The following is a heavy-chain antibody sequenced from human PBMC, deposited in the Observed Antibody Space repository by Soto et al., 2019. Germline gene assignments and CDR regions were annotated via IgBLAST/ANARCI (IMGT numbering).Heavy chain of an antibody. CDR1: GGSISSGDYY. CDR2: IYYSGST. D-gene: IGHD3-3*01. CDR3: ARGTHSPYYDFWSGYYSLGPMDV. V-gene: IGHV4-30-4*01. Sequence: SETLSLTCTVSGGSISSGDYYWSWIRQPPGKGLEWIGYIYYSGSTYYNPSLKSRVTISVDTSKNQFSLKLSSVTAADTAVYYCARGTHSPYYDFWSGYYSLGPMDVWGQGTTVTVSS. J-gene: IGHJ6*02.